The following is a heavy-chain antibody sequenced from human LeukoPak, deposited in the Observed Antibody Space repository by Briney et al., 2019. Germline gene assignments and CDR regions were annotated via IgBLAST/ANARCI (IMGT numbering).Heavy chain of an antibody. Sequence: GGSLRLSCAASGFTFSNYWMSWVRQAPGKGLEWVANIKQDGREIYYVDSVKGRFTISRDNAKSSLYLQMNSLRAEDTAVYYCARSTLYCSSTNCYAGEYYFDYWGQGTLVTVSS. D-gene: IGHD2-2*01. V-gene: IGHV3-7*01. CDR1: GFTFSNYW. CDR2: IKQDGREI. J-gene: IGHJ4*02. CDR3: ARSTLYCSSTNCYAGEYYFDY.